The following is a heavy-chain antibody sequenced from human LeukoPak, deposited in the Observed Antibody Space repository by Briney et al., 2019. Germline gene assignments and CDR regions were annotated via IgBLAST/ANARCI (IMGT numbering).Heavy chain of an antibody. CDR3: ARGRGAAAGIDY. V-gene: IGHV4-34*01. CDR2: ITHTRST. J-gene: IGHJ4*02. CDR1: GGSFSDYN. D-gene: IGHD6-13*01. Sequence: SEMLSLTCAVYGGSFSDYNWVSIRQPPGKGLEWIGEITHTRSTFYSPSLNSRVTISVDTSKNQFSLNLNSLTAADMGVYYCARGRGAAAGIDYWGQGTLVTVSS.